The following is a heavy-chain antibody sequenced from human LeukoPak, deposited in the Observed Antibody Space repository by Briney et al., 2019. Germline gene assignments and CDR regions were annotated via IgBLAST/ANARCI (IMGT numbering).Heavy chain of an antibody. Sequence: SETLSLTCAVSGGSISSSNWWSWVRQPPGKGLEWIGEIYHSGSTNYNPSLKSRVTISVDTSKNQFSLKLSSVTAADTAVYYCARDRVVTPYYFDYWGQGTLVTVSS. CDR2: IYHSGST. D-gene: IGHD4-23*01. J-gene: IGHJ4*02. CDR1: GGSISSSNW. V-gene: IGHV4-4*02. CDR3: ARDRVVTPYYFDY.